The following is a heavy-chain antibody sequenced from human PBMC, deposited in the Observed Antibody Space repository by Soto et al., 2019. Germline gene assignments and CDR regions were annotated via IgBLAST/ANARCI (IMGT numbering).Heavy chain of an antibody. V-gene: IGHV4-59*01. Sequence: PSETLSLTCTVSGASISGYYWSWIRQPPGKGLEWIGYIYYSGSTNYNPSLKSRVTISVDTSKNQFSLKLSSVTAADTAVYYCARGDYSDSSGFDYWGQGTLVTVSS. CDR2: IYYSGST. J-gene: IGHJ4*02. CDR1: GASISGYY. CDR3: ARGDYSDSSGFDY. D-gene: IGHD3-22*01.